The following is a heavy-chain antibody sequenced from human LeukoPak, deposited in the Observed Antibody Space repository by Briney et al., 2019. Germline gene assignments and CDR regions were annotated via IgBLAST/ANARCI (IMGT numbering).Heavy chain of an antibody. D-gene: IGHD3-10*01. CDR3: ARDSSGR. CDR2: ISSSSSYI. CDR1: GFTFDDYG. V-gene: IGHV3-21*01. Sequence: GGSLRLSCAASGFTFDDYGMSWVRQAPGKGLEWVSSISSSSSYIYYADSVKGRFTISRDNAKNSLYLQMNSLRAEDTAVYYCARDSSGRWGQGTMVTVSS. J-gene: IGHJ3*01.